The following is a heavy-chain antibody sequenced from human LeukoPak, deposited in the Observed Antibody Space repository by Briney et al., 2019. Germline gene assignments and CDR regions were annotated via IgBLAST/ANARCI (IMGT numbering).Heavy chain of an antibody. CDR2: IYYSGST. V-gene: IGHV4-59*01. CDR1: GGSISSYY. Sequence: SETLSLTCTVSGGSISSYYWSWIRQPPGKGLKWIGYIYYSGSTNYNPSLKSRVTISVDTSKNQFSLKLSSVTAADTAVYYCARGYYDFWSGYYRYYFDYWGQGTLVTVSS. J-gene: IGHJ4*02. D-gene: IGHD3-3*01. CDR3: ARGYYDFWSGYYRYYFDY.